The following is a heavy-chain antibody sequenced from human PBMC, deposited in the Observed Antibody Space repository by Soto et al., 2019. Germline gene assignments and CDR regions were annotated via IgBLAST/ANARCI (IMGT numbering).Heavy chain of an antibody. CDR1: GGTFSSYA. CDR2: IIPISGTA. V-gene: IGHV1-69*01. CDR3: ARPGGGGPGWSTRGMDV. J-gene: IGHJ6*02. Sequence: QVQLVQSGAEVKKPGSSVKVSCKASGGTFSSYAISWVRQAPGQGLEWMGGIIPISGTANYAQKFQGRVTIAAGEATRTANMELSSLRSEDTAVYYCARPGGGGPGWSTRGMDVWGQGTTVTVS. D-gene: IGHD3-16*01.